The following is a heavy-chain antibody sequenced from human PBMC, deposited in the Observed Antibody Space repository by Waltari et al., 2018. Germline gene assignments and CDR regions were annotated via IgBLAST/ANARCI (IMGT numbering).Heavy chain of an antibody. J-gene: IGHJ6*02. V-gene: IGHV1-69*13. CDR3: ARAWYGAMVQGVYYYYGMDV. CDR2: IIPIFGTA. CDR1: GGTFSSYA. Sequence: QVQLVQSGAEVKKPGSSVKVSCKASGGTFSSYAISWVRQAPGQGLEWMGGIIPIFGTANYAQKFQGRVTITADESTSTAYMELSSLRSEDTAVYYCARAWYGAMVQGVYYYYGMDVWGQGTTVTVSS. D-gene: IGHD3-10*01.